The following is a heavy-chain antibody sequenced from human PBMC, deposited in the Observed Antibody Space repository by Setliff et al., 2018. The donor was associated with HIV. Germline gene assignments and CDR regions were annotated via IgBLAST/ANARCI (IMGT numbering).Heavy chain of an antibody. CDR3: ARVHCSSSDCYEYSYYDMDV. V-gene: IGHV1-46*01. CDR2: INPSGGST. Sequence: GASVKVSCKASGYTFTSYYMNWVRQAPGQGLEWMGIINPSGGSTSYAQKFQGRVTMTRDTSISTAYMEVSRLRSDDTAVYYCARVHCSSSDCYEYSYYDMDVWGQGTTVTVSS. CDR1: GYTFTSYY. D-gene: IGHD2-2*01. J-gene: IGHJ6*02.